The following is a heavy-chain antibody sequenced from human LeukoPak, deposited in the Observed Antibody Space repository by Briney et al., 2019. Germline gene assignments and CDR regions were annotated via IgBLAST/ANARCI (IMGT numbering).Heavy chain of an antibody. CDR1: GYSFTSYW. CDR2: IDPSDSYT. D-gene: IGHD3-22*01. CDR3: ARQRPNYYDSSGYYYYFDY. J-gene: IGHJ4*02. V-gene: IGHV5-10-1*01. Sequence: KAGESLKISCKGSGYSFTSYWISWVRQMPGKGLEWMGRIDPSDSYTNHSPSFQGHVTISADKSISTAYLQWSSLKASDTAMYYCARQRPNYYDSSGYYYYFDYWGQGTLVTVSS.